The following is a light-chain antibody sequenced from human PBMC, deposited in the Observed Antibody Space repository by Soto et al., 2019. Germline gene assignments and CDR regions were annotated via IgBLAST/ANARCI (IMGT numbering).Light chain of an antibody. J-gene: IGKJ4*01. Sequence: DIQLTQSPSSVSASIGDRVTMTCRASQGVTRWLAWYQQKPGKVPKLLIYTASSLQSGVPSRFSASGFGTDFTLTISSLQPEDVATYYCQQSNTSPLTFGGGTKVEIK. CDR3: QQSNTSPLT. CDR1: QGVTRW. CDR2: TAS. V-gene: IGKV1-12*01.